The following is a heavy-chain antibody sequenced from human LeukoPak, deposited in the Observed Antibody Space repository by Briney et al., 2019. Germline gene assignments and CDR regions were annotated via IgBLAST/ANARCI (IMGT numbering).Heavy chain of an antibody. Sequence: GRSLRLSCAVSGFTLRDYAMHWVRQAPGKGLEWVAVISYDGRNIEYIDSVKGRFTVSRDNSKSAVYLQMNSLRGEDAAVYYCARMGDRWNQDAFDIWGQGTMVTVSS. CDR3: ARMGDRWNQDAFDI. CDR1: GFTLRDYA. V-gene: IGHV3-30*10. J-gene: IGHJ3*02. CDR2: ISYDGRNI. D-gene: IGHD1-14*01.